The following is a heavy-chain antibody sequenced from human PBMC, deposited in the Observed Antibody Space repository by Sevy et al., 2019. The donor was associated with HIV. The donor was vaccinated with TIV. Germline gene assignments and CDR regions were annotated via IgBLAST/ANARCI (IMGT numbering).Heavy chain of an antibody. J-gene: IGHJ5*02. D-gene: IGHD6-13*01. V-gene: IGHV3-21*01. CDR3: ARLPPLPPPRSIAAYP. Sequence: GGSLRLSCAASGFTFSSYSMNWVRQAPGKGLEWVSSISSSSSYIYYADSVKGRFTISRDNAKNSLYLQMNSLRAEDTAVYYCARLPPLPPPRSIAAYPWGQGTLVTVSS. CDR2: ISSSSSYI. CDR1: GFTFSSYS.